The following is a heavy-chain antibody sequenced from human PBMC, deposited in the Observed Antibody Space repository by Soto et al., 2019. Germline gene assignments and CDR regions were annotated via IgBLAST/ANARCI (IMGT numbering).Heavy chain of an antibody. J-gene: IGHJ4*02. D-gene: IGHD3-22*01. Sequence: QLQLQESGPGLVKPSETLSLTCTVSGGSISSNNYYWGWVRQPPGKRLEWIGSIQYSGTSYYNPSLEIPVTISVATSKNQFSLKLPSVTAADTALYYCARHDSSGYYYYIDSWGQGTLVTVSS. CDR2: IQYSGTS. CDR3: ARHDSSGYYYYIDS. CDR1: GGSISSNNYY. V-gene: IGHV4-39*01.